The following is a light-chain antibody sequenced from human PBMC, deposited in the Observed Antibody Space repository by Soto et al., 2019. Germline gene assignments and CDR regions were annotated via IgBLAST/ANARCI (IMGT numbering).Light chain of an antibody. Sequence: QSALTQPASVSGSPGQSITISCTGTSSDIGGYNFVSWYQHHPGKAPKLMIFAVSNRPSGVSNRFSGSKSGNTASLTISGLEPEDEADYFFYSYASSSNNVFGSGTKVTVL. CDR1: SSDIGGYNF. J-gene: IGLJ1*01. V-gene: IGLV2-14*01. CDR3: YSYASSSNNV. CDR2: AVS.